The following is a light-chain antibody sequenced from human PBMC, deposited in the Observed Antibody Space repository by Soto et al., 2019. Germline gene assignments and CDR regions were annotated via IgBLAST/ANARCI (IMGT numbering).Light chain of an antibody. CDR3: AAWDDSLNGVL. Sequence: QSVLTQPPSASGTPGQRVTISCSGSSSNIGSNTVNWDQQLPGTAAKFLIYKNNQRPSGVPNRFSGSKSGTSASLAISGLQSEDEADYYCAAWDDSLNGVLFGGGTKLTVL. J-gene: IGLJ2*01. CDR1: SSNIGSNT. CDR2: KNN. V-gene: IGLV1-44*01.